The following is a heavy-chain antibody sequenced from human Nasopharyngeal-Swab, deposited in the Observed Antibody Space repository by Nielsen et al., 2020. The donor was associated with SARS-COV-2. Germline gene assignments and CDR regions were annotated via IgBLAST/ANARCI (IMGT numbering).Heavy chain of an antibody. J-gene: IGHJ4*02. Sequence: GESLKISCAASGFTFSSYAMNWVRQAPGKGLEWVAFIRYDGSDYYYADSVEGRSTISRDNSKNTLYLQLNSLRAEDTAVYYCARQDSSAYYYVFNYWGQGTLGTVSS. D-gene: IGHD3-22*01. CDR1: GFTFSSYA. CDR2: IRYDGSDY. CDR3: ARQDSSAYYYVFNY. V-gene: IGHV3-30*02.